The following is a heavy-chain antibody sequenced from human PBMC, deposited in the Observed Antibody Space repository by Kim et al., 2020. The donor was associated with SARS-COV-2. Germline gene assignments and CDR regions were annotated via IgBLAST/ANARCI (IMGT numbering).Heavy chain of an antibody. CDR3: ARDRSGTSPGLIYY. D-gene: IGHD6-25*01. J-gene: IGHJ4*02. Sequence: GGSLRLSCAASGFNFSNYWMHWVRQVAGKGLVWVSRIKGDGSSATYADSVKGRFTISRDNAKSTLYLQMNSLRAEDTAVYYCARDRSGTSPGLIYYWGQGTLVTVSS. V-gene: IGHV3-74*01. CDR1: GFNFSNYW. CDR2: IKGDGSSA.